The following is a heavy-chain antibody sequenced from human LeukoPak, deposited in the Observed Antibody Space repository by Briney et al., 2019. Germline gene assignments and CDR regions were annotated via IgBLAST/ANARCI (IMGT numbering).Heavy chain of an antibody. CDR3: AGPEPSFGVVYRDAFDI. V-gene: IGHV4-38-2*02. CDR2: IYHSGST. Sequence: SETLSLTCTVSGYSISSGYYWGWIRQPPGKGLEWIGSIYHSGSTYYNPSLKSRVTISVDTSKNQFSLKLSSVTAADTAVYCCAGPEPSFGVVYRDAFDIWGQGTMVTVSS. D-gene: IGHD3-3*01. J-gene: IGHJ3*02. CDR1: GYSISSGYY.